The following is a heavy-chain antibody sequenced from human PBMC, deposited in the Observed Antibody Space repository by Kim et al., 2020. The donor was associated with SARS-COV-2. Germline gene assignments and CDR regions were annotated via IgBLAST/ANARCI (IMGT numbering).Heavy chain of an antibody. Sequence: SETLSLTCSVSGGSITTSYWSWVRQPPGMGLEGIGYISYSGTASYNPSLDSRATMSVDTSKNEFSLKVYSMSAADTAVYYCARLDSSGDWYFDYWGQG. CDR3: ARLDSSGDWYFDY. D-gene: IGHD3-22*01. CDR2: ISYSGTA. J-gene: IGHJ4*02. V-gene: IGHV4-59*13. CDR1: GGSITTSY.